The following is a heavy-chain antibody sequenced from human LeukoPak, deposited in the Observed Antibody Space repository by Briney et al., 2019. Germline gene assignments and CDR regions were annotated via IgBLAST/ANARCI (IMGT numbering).Heavy chain of an antibody. CDR1: GFTFSSYA. Sequence: GGSLRLSCAASGFTFSSYAMSWVRQAPGKGLEWVSSISGSSTYYADSVKGRFTISRGNSKNTLYLQMNSLRAEDTAVYYCAKGVSSLTFSFDYWGQGTLVTASS. V-gene: IGHV3-23*01. CDR2: ISGSST. J-gene: IGHJ4*02. CDR3: AKGVSSLTFSFDY. D-gene: IGHD6-13*01.